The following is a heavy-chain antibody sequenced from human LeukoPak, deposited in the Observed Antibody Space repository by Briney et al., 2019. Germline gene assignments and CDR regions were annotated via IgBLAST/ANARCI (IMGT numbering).Heavy chain of an antibody. CDR3: AREGLWVGLDSGKTRQAYWES. V-gene: IGHV3-7*04. CDR1: KFTFSDYS. CDR2: IKEDGSEK. D-gene: IGHD2-21*01. Sequence: GGSLRLSCAASKFTFSDYSMSWVRQAPGKGLKWVANIKEDGSEKYYADSVKGRFTISRDNAKNSLNLQMNSLRAEDTAVYYCAREGLWVGLDSGKTRQAYWESWGQGTMVTVSS. J-gene: IGHJ3*01.